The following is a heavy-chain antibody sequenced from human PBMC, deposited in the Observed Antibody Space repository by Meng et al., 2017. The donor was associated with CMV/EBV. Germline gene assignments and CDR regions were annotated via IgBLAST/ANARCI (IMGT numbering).Heavy chain of an antibody. Sequence: GESLKISCAASGFTFSSYSMNWVRQAPGKGLEWVSSISSSSSYIHYADSVKGRFTISRDNAKNSLYLQMNSLRAEDTAVYYCARRYNWNDGSWGIVVGEDWTPTNYYYYGMDVWGQGTTVTVSS. CDR2: ISSSSSYI. D-gene: IGHD1-1*01. V-gene: IGHV3-21*01. J-gene: IGHJ6*02. CDR1: GFTFSSYS. CDR3: ARRYNWNDGSWGIVVGEDWTPTNYYYYGMDV.